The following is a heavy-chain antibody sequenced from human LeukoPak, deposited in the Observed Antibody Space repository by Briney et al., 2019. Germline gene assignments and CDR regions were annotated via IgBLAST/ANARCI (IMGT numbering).Heavy chain of an antibody. CDR1: GFTFSNYW. V-gene: IGHV3-7*03. Sequence: GGSLRLSRAASGFTFSNYWMSWVRQAPGKGLEWVANIKQDGSEKYYVGSVKGRFTISRDNAKNLLYLQMNSLRAEDTAVYYCARDNNWSSDYWGQGTLVTVSS. CDR2: IKQDGSEK. CDR3: ARDNNWSSDY. J-gene: IGHJ4*02. D-gene: IGHD1-20*01.